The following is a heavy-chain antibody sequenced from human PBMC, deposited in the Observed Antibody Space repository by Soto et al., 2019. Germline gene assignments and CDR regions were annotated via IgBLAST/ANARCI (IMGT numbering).Heavy chain of an antibody. D-gene: IGHD2-15*01. CDR3: ASTLAYGGSAGTSWFEP. Sequence: SETLSLTCTVSGGSISSGAYSWSWIRLPPGKRLAWIGYIYHRGTSHYNPSLKSRVTMSVDRSKNQFSLNLSYQSAADMAVYYCASTLAYGGSAGTSWFEPCGKGNMGTV. J-gene: IGHJ5*02. CDR1: GGSISSGAYS. CDR2: IYHRGTS. V-gene: IGHV4-30-2*01.